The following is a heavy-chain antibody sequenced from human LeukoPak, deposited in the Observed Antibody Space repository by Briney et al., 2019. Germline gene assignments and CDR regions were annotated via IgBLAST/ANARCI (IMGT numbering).Heavy chain of an antibody. J-gene: IGHJ4*02. CDR2: IWYDGTNK. V-gene: IGHV3-33*01. CDR3: ARLGSGLRYFDY. CDR1: GFTFSTYG. Sequence: PGRSLRLSCAASGFTFSTYGMHWVRQAPGKGLEWVAVIWYDGTNKYYADSVKGRFTTSRDNSKNTLFLQMNSLRVEDTAVYYCARLGSGLRYFDYWGQGTLVTVSS. D-gene: IGHD3-9*01.